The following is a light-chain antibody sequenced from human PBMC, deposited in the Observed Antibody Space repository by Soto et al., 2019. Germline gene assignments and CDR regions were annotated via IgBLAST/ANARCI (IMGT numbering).Light chain of an antibody. V-gene: IGKV1-5*03. CDR2: EAS. J-gene: IGKJ1*01. CDR1: QSIDRW. CDR3: QQYNVYSAET. Sequence: DIQMTQSPSTLSASVGDSVTITCRASQSIDRWWAWYQQKPGKAPKVLIYEASNLESGVPSRFSGSRSGTEFTLTISGLQPDDFATYYCQQYNVYSAETFGQGTKVDIK.